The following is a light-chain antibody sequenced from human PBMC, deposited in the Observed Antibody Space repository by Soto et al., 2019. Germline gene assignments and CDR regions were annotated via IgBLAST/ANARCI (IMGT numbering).Light chain of an antibody. CDR3: SSYTSSSTYV. V-gene: IGLV2-14*01. CDR1: SNDIGAYNY. CDR2: GVR. J-gene: IGLJ1*01. Sequence: SVLTQPTSVSGSPGQSITISCTGSSNDIGAYNYVSWYQQHPGKAPRLLIHGVRDRPSGVSNRFSGSKSGNTASLTISGLQAEDEADYYCSSYTSSSTYVFGTGTKVTV.